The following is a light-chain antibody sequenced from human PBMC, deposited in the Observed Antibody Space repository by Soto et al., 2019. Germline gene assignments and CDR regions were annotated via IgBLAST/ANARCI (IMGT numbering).Light chain of an antibody. J-gene: IGKJ1*01. CDR1: QSVTSNY. Sequence: EIVLTQSPGTLSLSPGERATLSCRASQSVTSNYLAWYQQTPGQAPRLLFFGASIRATGIPDRVSGSGSGTDVTLTINRLETEDSAVYHCQQYGSSPTTFGQGTKVDIK. CDR2: GAS. CDR3: QQYGSSPTT. V-gene: IGKV3-20*01.